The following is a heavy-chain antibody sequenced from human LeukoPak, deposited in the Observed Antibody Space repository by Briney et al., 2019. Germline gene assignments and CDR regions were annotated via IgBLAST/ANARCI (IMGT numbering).Heavy chain of an antibody. V-gene: IGHV3-30-3*02. CDR3: AKILPDTVTADY. J-gene: IGHJ4*02. D-gene: IGHD4-11*01. CDR2: ISYDGSTK. Sequence: GGSLRLSCAASGFTFNNYPMHWVRQAPGKGLEWVAVISYDGSTKYYADSVKGRFTISRDNSKNTLYLQMNSLRAEDTAVYYCAKILPDTVTADYWGQGTLVTVSS. CDR1: GFTFNNYP.